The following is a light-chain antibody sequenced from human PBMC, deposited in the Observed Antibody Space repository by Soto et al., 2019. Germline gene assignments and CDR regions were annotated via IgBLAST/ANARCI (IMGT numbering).Light chain of an antibody. CDR1: QSVSSN. J-gene: IGKJ1*01. CDR2: GAS. V-gene: IGKV3-15*01. Sequence: EIVMTQSPATLSVSPGERATLSCRSSQSVSSNLAWYQQKPGQAPRLLIYGASTRATGIPARFSGSGSGTEFTRTISNLQSEDFAVYYCQQYNNWPPWTFGQGTKVEIK. CDR3: QQYNNWPPWT.